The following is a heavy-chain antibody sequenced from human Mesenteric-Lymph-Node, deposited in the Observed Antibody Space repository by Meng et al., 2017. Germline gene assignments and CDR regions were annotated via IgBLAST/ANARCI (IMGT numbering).Heavy chain of an antibody. CDR1: GFTFDDYV. Sequence: GESLKISCAASGFTFDDYVMHWVRQAPGKGLEWVSLISWDGGSTYYADSVKGRFTISRDNSKNSLYLQMNSLRAEDTALYYCAKSPISSGWLGAFDYWGQGTLVTVSS. CDR2: ISWDGGST. CDR3: AKSPISSGWLGAFDY. V-gene: IGHV3-43D*04. J-gene: IGHJ4*02. D-gene: IGHD6-19*01.